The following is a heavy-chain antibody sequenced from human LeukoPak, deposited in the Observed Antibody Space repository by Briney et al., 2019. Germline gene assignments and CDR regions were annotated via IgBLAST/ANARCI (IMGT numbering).Heavy chain of an antibody. D-gene: IGHD1-20*01. CDR2: IYYSGST. Sequence: SETLSLTCTVSGGSISSYYWSWIRQPPGKGLEWIGYIYYSGSTNYNPSLKSRVTISVDTSKNQFSLKLSSVTAADTAVYYCARDGPITGALDYWGQGTLVTVSS. J-gene: IGHJ4*02. CDR3: ARDGPITGALDY. CDR1: GGSISSYY. V-gene: IGHV4-59*01.